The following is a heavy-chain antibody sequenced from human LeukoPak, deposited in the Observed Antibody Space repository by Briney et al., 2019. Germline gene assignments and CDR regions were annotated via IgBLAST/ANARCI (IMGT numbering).Heavy chain of an antibody. J-gene: IGHJ5*02. D-gene: IGHD3-10*01. Sequence: GGSLRLSCAASGFTFSSHWMSWVRQAPGKGLEWVANIKRDGSEKYYVDSVKGRFTISRDNAKNTLYLQMNSLRDEDTAVYYCARESGYHGSGFDPWGQGTLVTVSS. V-gene: IGHV3-7*01. CDR3: ARESGYHGSGFDP. CDR1: GFTFSSHW. CDR2: IKRDGSEK.